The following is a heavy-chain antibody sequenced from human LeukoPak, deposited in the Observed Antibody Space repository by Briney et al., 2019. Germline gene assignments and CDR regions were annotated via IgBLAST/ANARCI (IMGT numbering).Heavy chain of an antibody. V-gene: IGHV1-69*13. Sequence: GASVKVSCKASEGTFSSYAVSWVRQAPGQGLEWMGGIIPFFDTSNYAQKFQGRVTITADESTSTAYMELSSLRSEDTAMYYCARVRSSSSRRYYYHYGMDVWGQGTTVTVSS. CDR1: EGTFSSYA. CDR2: IIPFFDTS. D-gene: IGHD6-13*01. CDR3: ARVRSSSSRRYYYHYGMDV. J-gene: IGHJ6*02.